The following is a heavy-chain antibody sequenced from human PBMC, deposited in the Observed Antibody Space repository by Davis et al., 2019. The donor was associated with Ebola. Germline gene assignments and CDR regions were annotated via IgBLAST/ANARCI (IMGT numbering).Heavy chain of an antibody. CDR3: TLLQEHL. Sequence: GGSLRLSCAASGFTFSTYAMHWVRQAPGKGLEWVAVTSYDGKNQYYADSVKGRFTISRDNSKNTLYVQMSSLHQGPIGLPPGTLLQEHLWG. CDR1: GFTFSTYA. CDR2: TSYDGKNQ. V-gene: IGHV3-30*04. J-gene: IGHJ6*01.